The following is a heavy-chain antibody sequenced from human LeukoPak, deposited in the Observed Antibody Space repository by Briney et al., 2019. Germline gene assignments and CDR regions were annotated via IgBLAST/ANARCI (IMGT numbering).Heavy chain of an antibody. Sequence: GGSLRLSCAASGFTFSSYSMNWVRQAPGKGLEWVSSISSSSSYIYYAGSVKGRFTISRDNAKNSLYLQMNSLRAEDTAVYYCARDLPYYGDRNYFDYWGQGTLVTVSS. J-gene: IGHJ4*02. CDR2: ISSSSSYI. CDR1: GFTFSSYS. D-gene: IGHD4-17*01. V-gene: IGHV3-21*04. CDR3: ARDLPYYGDRNYFDY.